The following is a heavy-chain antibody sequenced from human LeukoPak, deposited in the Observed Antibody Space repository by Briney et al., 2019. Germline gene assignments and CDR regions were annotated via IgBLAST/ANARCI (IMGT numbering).Heavy chain of an antibody. V-gene: IGHV1-69*05. D-gene: IGHD3-22*01. Sequence: SVKVSCKASGGTFSSYAISWVRQAPGQGLEWMGRIIPIFGTANYAQKFQGRVTITTDESTSTAYMELSSLRSEDTAVYYCARESYYYDSSGYRYYFDYWGQGTLVTVSS. CDR3: ARESYYYDSSGYRYYFDY. J-gene: IGHJ4*02. CDR1: GGTFSSYA. CDR2: IIPIFGTA.